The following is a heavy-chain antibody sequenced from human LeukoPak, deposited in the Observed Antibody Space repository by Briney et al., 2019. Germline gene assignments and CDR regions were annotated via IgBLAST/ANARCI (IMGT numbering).Heavy chain of an antibody. Sequence: ASVKVSCKASGYTFTSYDINWVRQATGQGLEWMGWMNPNSGNTGYAQKFQGRVTMTRNTSISTAYMELSSLRSEDTAVYYCARGATGSYSWAYYYYYMDVWGKGTTVTISS. CDR3: ARGATGSYSWAYYYYYMDV. CDR2: MNPNSGNT. D-gene: IGHD3-10*01. CDR1: GYTFTSYD. V-gene: IGHV1-8*01. J-gene: IGHJ6*03.